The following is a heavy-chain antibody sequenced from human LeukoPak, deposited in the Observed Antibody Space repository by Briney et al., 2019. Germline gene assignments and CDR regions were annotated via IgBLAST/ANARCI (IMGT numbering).Heavy chain of an antibody. J-gene: IGHJ6*03. CDR2: IRAKGYGGTT. V-gene: IGHV3-49*03. CDR3: SRRRGCGSAACPGYMDV. CDR1: GFTVVYYA. D-gene: IGHD2-21*01. Sequence: GGCLSLSCTASGFTVVYYAMSWFRQGPGEGLEWVGFIRAKGYGGTTDYAGSVRGRLTISRDDSKSIDYLQMNGVKTEDAAVYYCSRRRGCGSAACPGYMDVWGKGTTVTVSS.